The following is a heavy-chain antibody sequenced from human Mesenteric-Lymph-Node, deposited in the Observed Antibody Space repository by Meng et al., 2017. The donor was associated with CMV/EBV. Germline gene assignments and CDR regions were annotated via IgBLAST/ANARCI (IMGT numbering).Heavy chain of an antibody. Sequence: SGPTLVKPTQTLTLTCTFSGFSLSTSGVGVGWIRQPPGKALEWLALIYWNDDKRYSPSLKSRLTITKDTSNNQVVLTMTNMDPVDTATYYCAHSQLGIAVAGGFDYWGQGTLVTVSS. CDR1: GFSLSTSGVG. V-gene: IGHV2-5*01. CDR2: IYWNDDK. D-gene: IGHD6-19*01. CDR3: AHSQLGIAVAGGFDY. J-gene: IGHJ4*02.